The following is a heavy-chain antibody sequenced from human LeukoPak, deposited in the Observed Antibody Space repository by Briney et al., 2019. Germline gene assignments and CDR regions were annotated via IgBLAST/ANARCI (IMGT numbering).Heavy chain of an antibody. CDR3: ATVLRRGAITYDPYGCWFDP. V-gene: IGHV1-24*01. CDR2: FDPEDGET. J-gene: IGHJ5*02. Sequence: ASVKVSCKVSGYTLTELSMHWVRQAPGKGLEWMGGFDPEDGETIYAQKFQGRVTMTEDTSTDTAYMELSSLRSEDTAVYYCATVLRRGAITYDPYGCWFDPWGQGTLVTVSS. CDR1: GYTLTELS. D-gene: IGHD3-10*01.